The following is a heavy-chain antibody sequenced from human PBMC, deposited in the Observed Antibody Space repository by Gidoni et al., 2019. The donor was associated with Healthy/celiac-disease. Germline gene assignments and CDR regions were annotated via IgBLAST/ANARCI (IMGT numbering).Heavy chain of an antibody. D-gene: IGHD2-15*01. CDR2: ISAYNGNT. J-gene: IGHJ3*02. V-gene: IGHV1-18*01. CDR1: GYTFTSYG. CDR3: ARDPPRYCSGGSCMNDAFDI. Sequence: QVQLVQSGAEVQKPGASVKVSCKASGYTFTSYGITWVRQAPGQGLEWMGWISAYNGNTNYAQKLQGRVTMTTDTSTSTAYMELRSLRSDDTAVYYCARDPPRYCSGGSCMNDAFDIWGQGTMVTVSS.